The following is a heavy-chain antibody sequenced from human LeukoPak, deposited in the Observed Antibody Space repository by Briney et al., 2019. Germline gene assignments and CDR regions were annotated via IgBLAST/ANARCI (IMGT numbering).Heavy chain of an antibody. V-gene: IGHV3-74*01. J-gene: IGHJ5*02. CDR3: ARDRIVVVPPYVWFDP. D-gene: IGHD2-2*01. Sequence: PGGSLRLSCAASGFTFSSYWMHWVRQAPGKGLVWVSRFNSDGSSTSYADSVKGRFTISRDNAKNTLYLQINSLRAEDTAVYYCARDRIVVVPPYVWFDPWGQGTLVTVSS. CDR2: FNSDGSST. CDR1: GFTFSSYW.